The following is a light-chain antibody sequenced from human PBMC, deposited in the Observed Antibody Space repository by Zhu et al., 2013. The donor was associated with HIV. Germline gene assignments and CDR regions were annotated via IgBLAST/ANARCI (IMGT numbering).Light chain of an antibody. CDR1: QGIRTE. V-gene: IGKV1-17*01. Sequence: DIQMTQSPSSLSASVGDRITITCRASQGIRTELGWYQQKPGRAPKCLIYAASTLQGGVPSRFSGSGSGTDFTLTISSLQPEDFATYYCLQHNSHPRTFGQGTKVEIK. CDR2: AAS. CDR3: LQHNSHPRT. J-gene: IGKJ1*01.